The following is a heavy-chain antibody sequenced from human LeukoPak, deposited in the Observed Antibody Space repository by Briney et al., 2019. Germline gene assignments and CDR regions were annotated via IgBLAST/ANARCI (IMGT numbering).Heavy chain of an antibody. D-gene: IGHD4-17*01. J-gene: IGHJ3*02. CDR1: GYSFTSYW. V-gene: IGHV5-51*01. Sequence: GESLKISCKGSGYSFTSYWIGWVRQMPGKGLEWMGIIYPGDSDTRYSPSFQGQVTISADKSISTAYLQWSSLKASDTAMYYCARFRTTVTYMGLDAFDIWGQGTMVTVSS. CDR2: IYPGDSDT. CDR3: ARFRTTVTYMGLDAFDI.